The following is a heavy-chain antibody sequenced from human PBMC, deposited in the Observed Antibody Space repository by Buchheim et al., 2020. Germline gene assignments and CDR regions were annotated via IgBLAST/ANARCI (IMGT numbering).Heavy chain of an antibody. CDR1: GFTFSSYG. CDR2: ISYDGSNK. Sequence: QVQLVESGGGVVQPGRSLRLSCAASGFTFSSYGMHWVRQAPGKGLEWVAVISYDGSNKYYADSVKGRFTISRDNSKNTLYLQMNSLRAEDTAVYYCAREGVRAAGTINYYYYMDVWGKGTT. D-gene: IGHD6-13*01. CDR3: AREGVRAAGTINYYYYMDV. V-gene: IGHV3-30*03. J-gene: IGHJ6*03.